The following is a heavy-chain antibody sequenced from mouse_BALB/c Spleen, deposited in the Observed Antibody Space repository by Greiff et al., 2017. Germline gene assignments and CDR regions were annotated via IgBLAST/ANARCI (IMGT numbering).Heavy chain of an antibody. CDR3: ARVGSSFYWYFDV. Sequence: EVQLQESGPGLVKPSQSLSLTCSVTGYSITSGYYWNWIRQFPGNKLEWMGYISYDGSNNYNPSLKNRISITRDTSKNQFFLKLNSVTTEDTATYYGARVGSSFYWYFDVWGAGTTVTVSS. D-gene: IGHD1-1*01. CDR2: ISYDGSN. V-gene: IGHV3-6*02. J-gene: IGHJ1*01. CDR1: GYSITSGYY.